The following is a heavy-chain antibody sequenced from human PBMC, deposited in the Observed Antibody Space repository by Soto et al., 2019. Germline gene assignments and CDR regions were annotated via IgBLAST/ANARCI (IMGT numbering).Heavy chain of an antibody. CDR1: GYTFTSYG. D-gene: IGHD2-2*01. CDR3: ARVQDCSSTSCYGGYYYYYMDV. V-gene: IGHV1-18*01. J-gene: IGHJ6*03. Sequence: ASVKVSCKASGYTFTSYGISWVRQAPGQGLEWMGWISAYNGNTNYAQKLQGRVTMTTDTSTSTAYMELRSLRSDDTAVYYCARVQDCSSTSCYGGYYYYYMDVWGKGTTVTVSS. CDR2: ISAYNGNT.